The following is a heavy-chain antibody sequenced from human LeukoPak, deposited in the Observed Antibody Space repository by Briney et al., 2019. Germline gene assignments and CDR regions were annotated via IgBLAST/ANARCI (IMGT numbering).Heavy chain of an antibody. CDR3: ARQESSAWTWFFDL. D-gene: IGHD6-19*01. CDR1: GGSMNTSSYF. J-gene: IGHJ2*01. CDR2: VYYSGST. Sequence: SETLSLTCSVSGGSMNTSSYFWARIRQPPGKGLEWIGSVYYSGSTYFSPSLKSRVTISVDTSKNQLSLELSSVTAADTAMYYCARQESSAWTWFFDLWGRGTLVTVSS. V-gene: IGHV4-39*01.